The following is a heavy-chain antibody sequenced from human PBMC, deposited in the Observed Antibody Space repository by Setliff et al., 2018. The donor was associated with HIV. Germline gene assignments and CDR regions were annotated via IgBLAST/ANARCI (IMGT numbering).Heavy chain of an antibody. CDR1: GFTFSNAW. V-gene: IGHV3-21*04. J-gene: IGHJ4*02. Sequence: GGSLRLSCAASGFTFSNAWMNWVRQAPGKGLEWVSSISSSSSYIYYADSVKGRFTISRDNAKNSLYLQMNSLRAEDTAVYYCARGNIVVVTAYFDYWGQGTLVTVSS. CDR2: ISSSSSYI. CDR3: ARGNIVVVTAYFDY. D-gene: IGHD2-21*02.